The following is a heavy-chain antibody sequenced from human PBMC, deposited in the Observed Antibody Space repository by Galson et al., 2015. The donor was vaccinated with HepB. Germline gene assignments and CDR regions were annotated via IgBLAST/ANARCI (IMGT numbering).Heavy chain of an antibody. D-gene: IGHD5-18*01. Sequence: TLSLTCSVSGDSINSDIYYWSWLRQHPGKGLEWIGYIYCSGTTYYNTSLKSRVTISVDTSQSQFSLRLTSVTAADAAVYYCARGFSYDKQHHRLIDYWGQGTLVTVSS. J-gene: IGHJ4*02. CDR2: IYCSGTT. V-gene: IGHV4-31*03. CDR3: ARGFSYDKQHHRLIDY. CDR1: GDSINSDIYY.